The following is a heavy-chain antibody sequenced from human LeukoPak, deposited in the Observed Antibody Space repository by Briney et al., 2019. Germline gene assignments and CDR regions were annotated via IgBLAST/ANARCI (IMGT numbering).Heavy chain of an antibody. CDR3: ARSFWSGYYIIQNWYDP. D-gene: IGHD3-3*01. CDR1: GGTFSSYA. J-gene: IGHJ5*02. CDR2: IIPIFGTA. Sequence: SVKVSCKASGGTFSSYAISWVRQAPGQGLEWMGGIIPIFGTANYAQKFQGRVTITADESTNTAYMELSSLRSEDTAVYYCARSFWSGYYIIQNWYDPWGQGTLVTVSS. V-gene: IGHV1-69*13.